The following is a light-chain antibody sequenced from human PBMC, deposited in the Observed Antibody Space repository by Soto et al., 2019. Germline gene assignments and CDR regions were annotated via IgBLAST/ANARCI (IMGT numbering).Light chain of an antibody. V-gene: IGKV3-11*01. CDR3: QQRSNWPG. CDR2: DAS. Sequence: EIGLTQSPATLSFSPGERATLSCRASQSFSSYLAWYQQKPGQAPRLLIYDASNRATGIPARFSGSGSGTDFTLTLSSLEPEDFAVYYCQQRSNWPGFGQGTRLEIK. J-gene: IGKJ5*01. CDR1: QSFSSY.